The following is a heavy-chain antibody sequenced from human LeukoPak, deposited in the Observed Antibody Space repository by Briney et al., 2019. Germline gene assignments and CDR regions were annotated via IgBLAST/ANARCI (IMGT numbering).Heavy chain of an antibody. D-gene: IGHD2-2*02. J-gene: IGHJ4*02. V-gene: IGHV3-21*01. CDR2: ISSSSSYI. CDR1: GFRLSDYD. Sequence: GGSLRLSCAASGFRLSDYDMNWVRQAPGKGLEWVSSISSSSSYIYYADSVKGRFTISRDNAKNSLYLQMNSLRAEDTAVYYCARDAGYCSSTSCYIDYWGQGTLVTVSS. CDR3: ARDAGYCSSTSCYIDY.